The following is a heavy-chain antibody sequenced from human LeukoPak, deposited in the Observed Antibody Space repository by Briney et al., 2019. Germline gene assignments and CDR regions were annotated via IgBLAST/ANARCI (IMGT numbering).Heavy chain of an antibody. CDR1: GGSMITDTFY. CDR2: MYSNGGGR. J-gene: IGHJ6*03. V-gene: IGHV4-39*01. CDR3: TRRTYSTYMDV. D-gene: IGHD1-7*01. Sequence: SETLSLTCTVSGGSMITDTFYWAWIRQPPGKGLEWIANMYSNGGGRQYNRSLTNRVSISVDTSKNQFFLNLNSVTAADTAIYYCTRRTYSTYMDVWGQGTTVTVSS.